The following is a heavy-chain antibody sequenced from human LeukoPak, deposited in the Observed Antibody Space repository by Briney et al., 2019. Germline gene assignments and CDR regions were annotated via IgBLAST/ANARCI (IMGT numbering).Heavy chain of an antibody. Sequence: QSGGSLRLSCAASGFTFSSYDMHWVRQAPGKGLQWGAVISYDGSNKYHTDSVKGRFTIYRDNSKNTLYLQMNSLRAEDTAVYYCAKDSEIAAAGSYWYFDLWGRSTLVTVSS. V-gene: IGHV3-30*18. CDR2: ISYDGSNK. CDR3: AKDSEIAAAGSYWYFDL. CDR1: GFTFSSYD. D-gene: IGHD6-13*01. J-gene: IGHJ2*01.